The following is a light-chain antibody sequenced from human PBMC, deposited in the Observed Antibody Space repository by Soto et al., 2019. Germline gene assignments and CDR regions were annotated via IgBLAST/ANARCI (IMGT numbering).Light chain of an antibody. J-gene: IGLJ1*01. CDR1: SSDFGTYNV. Sequence: QSVLAQPASVSGSPGHSITISCTGASSDFGTYNVVSWYQHHPGKVPKLIIYERSKRPSGVSDRFSGSKSGNTASLTISGLQAEDEADHYCCSYAGTYTPYVFGTGTKVTVL. V-gene: IGLV2-23*01. CDR2: ERS. CDR3: CSYAGTYTPYV.